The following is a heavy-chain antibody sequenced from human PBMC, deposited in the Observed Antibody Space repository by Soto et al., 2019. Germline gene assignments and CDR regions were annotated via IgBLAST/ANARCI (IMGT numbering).Heavy chain of an antibody. V-gene: IGHV4-34*01. CDR2: INHSGST. J-gene: IGHJ6*02. D-gene: IGHD3-10*01. Sequence: QVQLQQWGAGLLKPSETLSLTCAVYGGSFSGYYWSWIRQPPGKGLEWIGEINHSGSTNYNPSLKSRVTISVDTSKNQFPLKLSSVTAADTAVYYCASGGHYGSHYYYYGMDVWGQGTTVTVSS. CDR1: GGSFSGYY. CDR3: ASGGHYGSHYYYYGMDV.